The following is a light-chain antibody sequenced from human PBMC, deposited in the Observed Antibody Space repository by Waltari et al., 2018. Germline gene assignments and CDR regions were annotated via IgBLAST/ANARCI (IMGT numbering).Light chain of an antibody. V-gene: IGKV1-5*03. CDR1: QSISSW. CDR3: QQCNTDWT. J-gene: IGKJ1*01. CDR2: KAS. Sequence: DIQMTQSPSTLSASIGARVTITCRASQSISSWLAWYQQKPGQAPKLLIYKASNLESGVPSRFSGSGSGTEFTLTISSLQPEDFATYYCQQCNTDWTFGQGTKVEIK.